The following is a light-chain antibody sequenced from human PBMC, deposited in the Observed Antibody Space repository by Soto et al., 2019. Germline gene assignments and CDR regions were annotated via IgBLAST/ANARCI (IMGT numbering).Light chain of an antibody. CDR1: QSISTR. CDR2: GAS. V-gene: IGKV1-5*01. Sequence: IQMTQSPSALSASVGDRVTITCRASQSISTRLAWYQQKPGKAPKILIYGASSLESGVPSRFSGSASGTEFTLTISSLQPDDFATYYCQQYNSYSTFCQGTKVDIK. CDR3: QQYNSYST. J-gene: IGKJ1*01.